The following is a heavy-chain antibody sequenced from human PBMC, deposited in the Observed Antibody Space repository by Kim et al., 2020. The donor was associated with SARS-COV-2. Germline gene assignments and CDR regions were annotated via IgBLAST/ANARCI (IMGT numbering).Heavy chain of an antibody. V-gene: IGHV4-4*02. J-gene: IGHJ4*02. CDR2: IYHTGNT. CDR3: ARLRTHTGSYFRFDY. D-gene: IGHD1-26*01. Sequence: SETLSLTCAVSGDSISTANWWSWVRQPPGKGLEWIGEIYHTGNTNYNPSLKSRVSISVDNSKNQFSLRLNSVTAAATAVYYCARLRTHTGSYFRFDYWGQGTLVTVSS. CDR1: GDSISTANW.